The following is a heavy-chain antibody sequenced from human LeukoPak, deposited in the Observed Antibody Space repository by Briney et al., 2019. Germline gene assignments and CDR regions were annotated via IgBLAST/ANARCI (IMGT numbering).Heavy chain of an antibody. J-gene: IGHJ4*02. D-gene: IGHD5/OR15-5a*01. Sequence: GGSLRLSCAASGFTFSGYEMNWVRQAPGKGLEWVSYISSSGSTIYYADSVKGRFTISRDNAKNSLYLQMNSLRAEDTAVYYCAREGVYLYYFDYWGQGTLVTVSS. CDR3: AREGVYLYYFDY. CDR1: GFTFSGYE. CDR2: ISSSGSTI. V-gene: IGHV3-48*03.